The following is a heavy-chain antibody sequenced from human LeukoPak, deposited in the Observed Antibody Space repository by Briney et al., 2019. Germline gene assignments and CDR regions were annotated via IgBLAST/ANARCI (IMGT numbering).Heavy chain of an antibody. CDR1: GGSISSYF. CDR2: IYYIGRT. V-gene: IGHV4-59*01. J-gene: IGHJ3*02. Sequence: SETLSLTCTVSGGSISSYFWSWIRQPPGEGLEWIGYIYYIGRTNYNPSLKSRVTISVDTSKNQFSLMLTSVTAADTAVYYCARDVAASGAFDIWGQGTMVTVSS. D-gene: IGHD3-10*01. CDR3: ARDVAASGAFDI.